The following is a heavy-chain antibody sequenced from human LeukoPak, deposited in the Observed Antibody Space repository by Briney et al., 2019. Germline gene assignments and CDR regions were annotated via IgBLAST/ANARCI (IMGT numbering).Heavy chain of an antibody. D-gene: IGHD6-13*01. CDR3: ARVSSSWFDP. CDR2: INQDGSQG. J-gene: IGHJ5*02. V-gene: IGHV3-7*01. Sequence: PGGSLRLSCAASAFSFTTSWMSWVRQAPGKGLEWVANINQDGSQGYFVDSVKGRFTISRDNAKNSLYLQMNSLRAEDTAVYYCARVSSSWFDPWGQGTLVTVSS. CDR1: AFSFTTSW.